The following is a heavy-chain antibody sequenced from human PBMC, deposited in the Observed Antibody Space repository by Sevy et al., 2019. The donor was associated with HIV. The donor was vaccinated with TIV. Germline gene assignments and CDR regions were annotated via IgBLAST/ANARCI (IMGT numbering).Heavy chain of an antibody. CDR3: AKVPGYSYGLALWYFDL. Sequence: SLKISCAASGFTFDHHAMHWVRQTPGKGLEWVSGISWNSDSVAYADSVKGRFTISRDNAKKSLYLQMNSLRSEDTALYLCAKVPGYSYGLALWYFDLWGRGTLVTVSS. V-gene: IGHV3-9*01. D-gene: IGHD5-18*01. CDR2: ISWNSDSV. CDR1: GFTFDHHA. J-gene: IGHJ2*01.